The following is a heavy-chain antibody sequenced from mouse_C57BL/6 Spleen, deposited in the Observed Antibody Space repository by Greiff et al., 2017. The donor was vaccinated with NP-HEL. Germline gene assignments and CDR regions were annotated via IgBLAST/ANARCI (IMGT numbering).Heavy chain of an antibody. CDR2: INPSTGDT. CDR3: ARNTGVGFAY. V-gene: IGHV1-42*01. J-gene: IGHJ3*01. Sequence: VQLQQSGPELVKPGASVKISCKASGYSFTGYYMNWVKQSPEKSLEWIGEINPSTGDTTYNQKFKDKATLTVDKSSSTAYMQLKSLTSEDSAVYYCARNTGVGFAYWGQGTPVTVSA. D-gene: IGHD4-1*01. CDR1: GYSFTGYY.